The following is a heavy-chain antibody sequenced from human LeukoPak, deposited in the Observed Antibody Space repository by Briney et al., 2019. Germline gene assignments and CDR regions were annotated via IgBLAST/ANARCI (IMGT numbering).Heavy chain of an antibody. V-gene: IGHV3-23*01. D-gene: IGHD3-10*01. J-gene: IGHJ4*02. CDR2: ISGSGRST. CDR1: GVTFSKYA. CDR3: AKDLYVGGLIVTPASFTDY. Sequence: PGGSLRLSCTASGVTFSKYALTWVRQAPGKGLEWVSGISGSGRSTYYADSVKGRFTISRDNSKNTLFLQMNSLRAEDTAVYYCAKDLYVGGLIVTPASFTDYWGQGTLVTVSS.